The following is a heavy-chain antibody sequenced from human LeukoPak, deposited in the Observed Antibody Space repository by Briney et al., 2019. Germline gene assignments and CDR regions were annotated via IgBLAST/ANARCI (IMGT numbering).Heavy chain of an antibody. J-gene: IGHJ3*02. CDR1: GFTFSSYA. V-gene: IGHV3-23*01. Sequence: PGGSLRLSCAASGFTFSSYAMSWVRQAPGKGLEWVSAINGSGGSTYYADSVKGQFTISRDNSKNTLYLQMNSLRVEDTALYYCARGGDITIIVVVIPDPFDIWGQGTMVTVSS. CDR2: INGSGGST. D-gene: IGHD3-22*01. CDR3: ARGGDITIIVVVIPDPFDI.